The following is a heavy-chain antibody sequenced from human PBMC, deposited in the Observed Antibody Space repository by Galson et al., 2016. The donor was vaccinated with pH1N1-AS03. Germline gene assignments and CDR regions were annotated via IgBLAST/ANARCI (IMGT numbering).Heavy chain of an antibody. CDR2: IRHDGSEK. Sequence: SLRLSCAASGFSFSASWMSWVRQAPGKGLEWVANIRHDGSEKYYVDSVEGRFTISRDNAKNSLYLQMNSLRDEDRAVYYCARESPLNYYLDLRGRGTLVTVSS. D-gene: IGHD1-7*01. J-gene: IGHJ2*01. V-gene: IGHV3-7*03. CDR3: ARESPLNYYLDL. CDR1: GFSFSASW.